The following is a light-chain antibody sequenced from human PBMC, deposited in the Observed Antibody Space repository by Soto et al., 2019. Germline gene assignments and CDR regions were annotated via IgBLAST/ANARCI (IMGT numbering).Light chain of an antibody. CDR1: QSISNW. J-gene: IGKJ4*01. Sequence: DIQMTQSPSTLSASIGGRVTITCRASQSISNWLAWYQQKPGKAPKLLIYEESTLHSGVPSRFSGRKSGTQFTLTIDSLQPEDFATYYCQQVKTYPRTFGGGTKGDIK. CDR3: QQVKTYPRT. CDR2: EES. V-gene: IGKV1-5*01.